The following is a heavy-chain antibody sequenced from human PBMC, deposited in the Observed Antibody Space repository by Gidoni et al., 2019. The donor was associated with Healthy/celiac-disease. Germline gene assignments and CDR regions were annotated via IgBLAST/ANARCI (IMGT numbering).Heavy chain of an antibody. J-gene: IGHJ3*02. CDR1: GLTFGDYA. V-gene: IGHV3-49*04. Sequence: EVQLVESGGGLVQPGRSRRLSCTAFGLTFGDYAMSWVRQAPGKGLEWVGFIRSKAYGGTTEYAASVKGRFTISRDDSKSIAYLQMNSLKTEDTAVYYCVLLWFDNPRGDAFDIWGQGTMVTVSS. D-gene: IGHD3-10*01. CDR2: IRSKAYGGTT. CDR3: VLLWFDNPRGDAFDI.